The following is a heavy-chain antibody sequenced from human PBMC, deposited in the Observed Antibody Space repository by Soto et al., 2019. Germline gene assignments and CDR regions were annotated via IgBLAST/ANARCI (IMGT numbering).Heavy chain of an antibody. CDR3: GSYYDSSGYYYGWDDAFDL. V-gene: IGHV3-30*03. Sequence: QVQLVESGGGVVQPGRSLRLSCAASGFTFSSYGMHCVRQAPGKGLEWVAVISYDGSNKYYADSVKGRFTISRDNSKNTLYLQMNRLRAEDTAVYYCGSYYDSSGYYYGWDDAFDLWGQGTMVTVSS. CDR1: GFTFSSYG. D-gene: IGHD3-22*01. J-gene: IGHJ3*01. CDR2: ISYDGSNK.